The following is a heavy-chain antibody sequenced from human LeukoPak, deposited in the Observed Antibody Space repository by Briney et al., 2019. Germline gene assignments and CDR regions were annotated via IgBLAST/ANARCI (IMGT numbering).Heavy chain of an antibody. CDR1: GGSISSGGYS. V-gene: IGHV4-30-2*01. D-gene: IGHD3-10*01. CDR2: IYHSGST. J-gene: IGHJ4*02. Sequence: SETLSLTCAVSGGSISSGGYSWSWIRQPPGKGLEWIGYIYHSGSTYYNPSLKSRVTISVDRSKNQFSLKLSSVTAADTAVYYCARLWFGELVFDYWGQGTLVTVSS. CDR3: ARLWFGELVFDY.